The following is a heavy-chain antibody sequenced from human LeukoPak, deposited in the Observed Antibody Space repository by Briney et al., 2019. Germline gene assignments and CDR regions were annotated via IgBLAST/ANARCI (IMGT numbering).Heavy chain of an antibody. Sequence: GGSLRLSCAASGFTFSSYSMNWVRQAPGKGLEGVSSISSSSSYIYYADSVKGRFTISRDNAKNSLYLQMNSLRAEDTAVYYCAREEGVPAATNWGQGTLVTVSS. CDR3: AREEGVPAATN. CDR2: ISSSSSYI. CDR1: GFTFSSYS. J-gene: IGHJ4*02. V-gene: IGHV3-21*01. D-gene: IGHD2-2*01.